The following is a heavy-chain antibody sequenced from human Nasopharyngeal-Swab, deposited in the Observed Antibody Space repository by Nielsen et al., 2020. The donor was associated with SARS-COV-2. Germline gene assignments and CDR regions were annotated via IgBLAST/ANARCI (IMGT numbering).Heavy chain of an antibody. V-gene: IGHV7-4-1*02. CDR2: INTNTGNP. J-gene: IGHJ6*02. Sequence: ASVKVSCKASGYTFTSYAMNWVRQAPGQGLEWMGWINTNTGNPTYAQGFTGRFVFSLDTSVSTAYLQISSLKAEDTAVYYCATLVYSSSWYWYYYYGMDVWGQGTTVTVSS. CDR1: GYTFTSYA. D-gene: IGHD6-13*01. CDR3: ATLVYSSSWYWYYYYGMDV.